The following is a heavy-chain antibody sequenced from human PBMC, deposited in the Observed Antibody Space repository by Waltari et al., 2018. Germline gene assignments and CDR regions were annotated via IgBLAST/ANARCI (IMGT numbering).Heavy chain of an antibody. CDR2: VIHMSGIA. D-gene: IGHD3-22*01. J-gene: IGHJ4*02. CDR1: GGTFSSYG. CDR3: ARVIYDNGGYYYGHYFDY. V-gene: IGHV1-69*10. Sequence: QVQLVQSGAEVKKSGSSVKFSCKASGGTFSSYGISWLRQAPGQGLEWMGGVIHMSGIANYAQKFQGRVTMTADESTSTAYMELSSLRSGDTAVYYCARVIYDNGGYYYGHYFDYWGRGTLIIVSS.